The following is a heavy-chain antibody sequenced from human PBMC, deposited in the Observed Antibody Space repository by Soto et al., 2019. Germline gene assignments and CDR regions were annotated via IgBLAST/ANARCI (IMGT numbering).Heavy chain of an antibody. D-gene: IGHD6-6*01. CDR2: ISYHGSDE. V-gene: IGHV3-30*18. CDR3: AKGGSSSSFDY. CDR1: GFTFSSYN. J-gene: IGHJ4*02. Sequence: QVQLVESGGGVVQPGGSLRLSCTASGFTFSSYNMHWVRQAPGKGLEWVAVISYHGSDENYADSVKGRFTISRDNSKNTLYLQMNSLTADDTAVYYCAKGGSSSSFDYWGQGTLVTVSS.